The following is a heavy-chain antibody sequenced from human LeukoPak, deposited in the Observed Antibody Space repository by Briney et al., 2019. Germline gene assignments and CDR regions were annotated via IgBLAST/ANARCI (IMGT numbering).Heavy chain of an antibody. CDR1: GGSRSRYY. Sequence: PSETLSLTCSVSGGSRSRYYWNWIRQPPGGGLEGIGYIYYTGNTNYIPSLTRQVTISVDTSKKQFSLRLNSVTAADTAIYYCARGTSGSPVDYWGQGTLVTVSS. D-gene: IGHD3-10*01. CDR2: IYYTGNT. V-gene: IGHV4-59*01. J-gene: IGHJ4*02. CDR3: ARGTSGSPVDY.